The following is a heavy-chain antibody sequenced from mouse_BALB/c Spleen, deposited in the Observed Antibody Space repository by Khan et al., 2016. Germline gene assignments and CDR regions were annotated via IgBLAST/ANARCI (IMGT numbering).Heavy chain of an antibody. CDR2: IRSKSNNYAT. Sequence: EVQLVESGGGLVQPKGSLKLSCAASGFTFNTYAMNWVRQAPGKGLEWVARIRSKSNNYATYYADSVKDRFTISRDDSQSMLYLQMNNLKTEDTAMYYCVRQLGAWFAYWGQGTLVTVSA. V-gene: IGHV10-1*02. D-gene: IGHD3-1*01. J-gene: IGHJ3*01. CDR1: GFTFNTYA. CDR3: VRQLGAWFAY.